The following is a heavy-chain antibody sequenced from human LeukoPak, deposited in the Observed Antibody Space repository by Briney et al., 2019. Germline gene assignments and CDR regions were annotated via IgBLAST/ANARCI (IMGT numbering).Heavy chain of an antibody. CDR1: GGSISTYY. CDR2: IHSSGST. D-gene: IGHD3-9*01. V-gene: IGHV4-4*09. CDR3: ARQAQYYDISTTYYKDYYYHYMDV. J-gene: IGHJ6*03. Sequence: PSETLSLTCSVSGGSISTYYWSWIRQFPGKGLEWIGYIHSSGSTKYNPSLSSRVSMSVDMSKNQLSLRLSFVTAADTAVYYCARQAQYYDISTTYYKDYYYHYMDVWGKGTTVTVSS.